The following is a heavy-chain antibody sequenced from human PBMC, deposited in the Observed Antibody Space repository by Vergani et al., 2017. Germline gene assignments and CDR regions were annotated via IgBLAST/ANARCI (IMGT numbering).Heavy chain of an antibody. V-gene: IGHV3-9*01. Sequence: EVDLVESGGGLAQPGGSLRLSCEASGITFWKFGMHWVRQGPGKGLEWVSGISWNSGAVDYADSVRGRFTISRDNAKNSLFLEMNSLRFEDTAVYYCARDRTRGTSCFDPWGQGTLVTVSS. D-gene: IGHD2-2*01. CDR2: ISWNSGAV. CDR1: GITFWKFG. CDR3: ARDRTRGTSCFDP. J-gene: IGHJ5*02.